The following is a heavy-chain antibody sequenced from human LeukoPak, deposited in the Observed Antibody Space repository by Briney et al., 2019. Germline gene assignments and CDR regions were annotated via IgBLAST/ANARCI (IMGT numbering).Heavy chain of an antibody. Sequence: GGSLRPSCAASGFTFGSYAMSWVRQAPGKGLEWVSTISGSGGNTYYADSVKGRFTISRDNSKNTLYLQMNSLRAEDTAVYYCANRASSWYYFDYWGQGTLVTVSS. CDR3: ANRASSWYYFDY. D-gene: IGHD6-13*01. V-gene: IGHV3-23*01. CDR2: ISGSGGNT. CDR1: GFTFGSYA. J-gene: IGHJ4*02.